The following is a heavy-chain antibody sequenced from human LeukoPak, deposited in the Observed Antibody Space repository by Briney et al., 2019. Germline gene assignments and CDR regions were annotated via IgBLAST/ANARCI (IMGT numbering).Heavy chain of an antibody. D-gene: IGHD6-19*01. J-gene: IGHJ4*02. V-gene: IGHV3-30*18. CDR3: AKTTGGWPRFFDH. CDR1: GYPFSGSD. Sequence: GGSLRLSCAASGYPFSGSDIHWVRQAPGKGLEWVAFVSHEGTSEFYAESVKGRFGISRDNSKSTTYLQMNGLRPDDTAVYYCAKTTGGWPRFFDHWGQGTLVAVSS. CDR2: VSHEGTSE.